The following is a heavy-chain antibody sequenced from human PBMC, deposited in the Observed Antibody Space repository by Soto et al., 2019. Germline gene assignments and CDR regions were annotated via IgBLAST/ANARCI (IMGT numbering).Heavy chain of an antibody. Sequence: QVQLQESGPGLVKPSQTLSLTCTVSGGSISSGDYYWSWIRQPPGKGLEWIGYIYYSGSTYYNPSPKSRVTIAVDTSKNQFSLKLSSVTAADTAVYYCARGADYGDLYYFDYWGQGTLVTVSS. D-gene: IGHD4-17*01. CDR1: GGSISSGDYY. J-gene: IGHJ4*02. V-gene: IGHV4-30-4*01. CDR3: ARGADYGDLYYFDY. CDR2: IYYSGST.